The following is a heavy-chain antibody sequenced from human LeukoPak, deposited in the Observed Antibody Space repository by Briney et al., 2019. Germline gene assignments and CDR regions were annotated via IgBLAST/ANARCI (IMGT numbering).Heavy chain of an antibody. CDR3: AREWITMVRGVIVPNNWFDP. V-gene: IGHV1-18*01. CDR1: AYTFTRYG. CDR2: ISAYNGNT. J-gene: IGHJ5*02. D-gene: IGHD3-10*01. Sequence: GASVKVSCKASAYTFTRYGISWVRQAPGQGLEWMGWISAYNGNTNYAQKLQGRVTMTTDTSTSTAYMELRSLRSDDTAVYYCAREWITMVRGVIVPNNWFDPWGQGTLVTVSS.